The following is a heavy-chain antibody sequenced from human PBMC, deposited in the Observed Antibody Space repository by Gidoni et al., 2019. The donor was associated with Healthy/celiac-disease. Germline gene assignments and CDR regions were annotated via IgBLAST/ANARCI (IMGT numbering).Heavy chain of an antibody. CDR2: ISSSSSYI. V-gene: IGHV3-21*01. J-gene: IGHJ4*02. Sequence: EVQLVESGGGLVKPGGSLRLSCAASGFTFSSYSMNWVRQAPGKGLAWVSSISSSSSYIYYADSVKGRFTISRDNAKNSLYLQMNSLRAEDTAVYYCARINDFWSGYYPDYWGQGTLVTVSS. CDR1: GFTFSSYS. CDR3: ARINDFWSGYYPDY. D-gene: IGHD3-3*01.